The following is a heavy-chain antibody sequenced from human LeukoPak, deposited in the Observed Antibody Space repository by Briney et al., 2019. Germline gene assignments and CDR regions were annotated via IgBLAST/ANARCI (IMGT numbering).Heavy chain of an antibody. CDR3: AKGTDTSGRENFDF. CDR2: ISASGSAT. V-gene: IGHV3-23*01. CDR1: GFTFTSYA. D-gene: IGHD6-19*01. J-gene: IGHJ4*02. Sequence: GGSLRLSCEAPGFTFTSYAMHWVRQAPGKGLEWVSSISASGSATFYTDSMNGRFTISRDNAKKTFFLQMKSLRPGDTALYYCAKGTDTSGRENFDFWGQGTLVTVSS.